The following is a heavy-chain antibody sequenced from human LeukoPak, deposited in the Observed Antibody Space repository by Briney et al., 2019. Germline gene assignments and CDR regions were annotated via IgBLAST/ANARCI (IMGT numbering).Heavy chain of an antibody. CDR1: GFTFSSYS. D-gene: IGHD2-2*02. J-gene: IGHJ4*02. Sequence: GGSLRLSCAASGFTFSSYSMNWVRQAPGKGLEWVSSISSSSSYIYYADSVKGRFTISRDNAKNSLYLQMNRLRAEDTAVYYCARDWCSSTSCYNFDYWGQGTLVTVSS. CDR3: ARDWCSSTSCYNFDY. V-gene: IGHV3-21*01. CDR2: ISSSSSYI.